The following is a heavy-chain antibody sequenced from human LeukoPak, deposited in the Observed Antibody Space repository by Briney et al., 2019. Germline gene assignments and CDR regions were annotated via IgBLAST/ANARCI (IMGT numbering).Heavy chain of an antibody. V-gene: IGHV1-69*04. J-gene: IGHJ4*02. CDR3: ARAQGTYYYDSSGQIMGTAFDY. D-gene: IGHD3-22*01. Sequence: SVKVSCKASGYTFTSYGISWVRQAPGQGLEWMGRIIPILGIANYAQKFRGRVTITADKSTSTAYMELSSLRSEDTAVYYCARAQGTYYYDSSGQIMGTAFDYWGQGTLVTVSS. CDR1: GYTFTSYG. CDR2: IIPILGIA.